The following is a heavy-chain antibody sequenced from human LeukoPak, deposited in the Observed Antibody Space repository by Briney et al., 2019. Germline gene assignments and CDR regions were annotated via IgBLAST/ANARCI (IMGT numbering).Heavy chain of an antibody. CDR2: ISAYNGNT. V-gene: IGHV1-18*01. Sequence: GASVKVSCKASGYTFTSYGISWVRQAPGQGLEWMGWISAYNGNTNYAQKLQGRVTMTTDTSTSTAYMELRSLRSDDTAVYYCARVLSSYYDSSGYTGFDYWGQGTLVTVSS. CDR1: GYTFTSYG. D-gene: IGHD3-22*01. CDR3: ARVLSSYYDSSGYTGFDY. J-gene: IGHJ4*02.